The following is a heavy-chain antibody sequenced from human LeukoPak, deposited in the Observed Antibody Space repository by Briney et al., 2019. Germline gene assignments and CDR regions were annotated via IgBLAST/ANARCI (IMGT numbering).Heavy chain of an antibody. Sequence: DSVKVSCKASGYTFTSYAMNWVRQAPGQGLEWMGWINTNTGNPTYAQGFTGRFVFSLDTSVSTAYLQISSLKAEDTAVYYCARGGVGYYDFWSGYYEAEYFQHWGQGTLVTVSS. D-gene: IGHD3-3*01. CDR3: ARGGVGYYDFWSGYYEAEYFQH. V-gene: IGHV7-4-1*02. CDR1: GYTFTSYA. CDR2: INTNTGNP. J-gene: IGHJ1*01.